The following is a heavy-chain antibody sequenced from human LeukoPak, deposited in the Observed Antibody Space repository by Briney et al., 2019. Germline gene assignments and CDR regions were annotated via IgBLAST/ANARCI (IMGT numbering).Heavy chain of an antibody. V-gene: IGHV3-23*01. CDR3: AKDVGYVWGNHRFVSDY. CDR2: ISGNSDNT. CDR1: GFTFNYYA. Sequence: GGSLRLSCAASGFTFNYYAMNWVRQAPGKGLKWVSGISGNSDNTYYADSVKGRFTISRDNFKNTLYLQMNSLRAEDTALYYCAKDVGYVWGNHRFVSDYWGQGTLVTVSS. J-gene: IGHJ4*02. D-gene: IGHD3-16*02.